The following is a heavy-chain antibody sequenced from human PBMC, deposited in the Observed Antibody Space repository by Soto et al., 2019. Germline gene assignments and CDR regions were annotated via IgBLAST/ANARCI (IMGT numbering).Heavy chain of an antibody. CDR2: ISAYNGNT. CDR3: ARLSGSSGWFYFDY. V-gene: IGHV1-18*04. Sequence: QVQLVQSGAELKKPGASVKVSCKASGYTFTSYGISWLRQAPGQGLEWMGWISAYNGNTNYAQKLQGSVTMTTDTSTSTAYMELGSLRSDDTAVCYCARLSGSSGWFYFDYWGQGTMVTVSS. J-gene: IGHJ4*02. D-gene: IGHD6-19*01. CDR1: GYTFTSYG.